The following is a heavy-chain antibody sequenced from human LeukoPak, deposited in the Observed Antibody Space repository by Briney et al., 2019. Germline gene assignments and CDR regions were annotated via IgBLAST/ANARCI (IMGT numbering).Heavy chain of an antibody. V-gene: IGHV4-34*01. Sequence: SSETLSLTCAVYGGSFSGYYWSWIRQPPGKGLEWIGEVNHRGNTNYNPSLKSRVTISVDTSKNLFSLKLSSVTAADMAVYYCARPLSPYSSGRFDSWGQGTLATVSS. J-gene: IGHJ4*02. D-gene: IGHD3-22*01. CDR1: GGSFSGYY. CDR2: VNHRGNT. CDR3: ARPLSPYSSGRFDS.